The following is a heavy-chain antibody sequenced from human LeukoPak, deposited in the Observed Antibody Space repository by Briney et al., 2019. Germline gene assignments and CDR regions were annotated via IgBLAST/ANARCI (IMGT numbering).Heavy chain of an antibody. CDR3: ASIRRDGYNSIDY. CDR2: IYYSGST. D-gene: IGHD5-24*01. V-gene: IGHV4-59*08. Sequence: SETLSLTCAVYGGSFSGYYWSWIRQPPGKGLEWIGYIYYSGSTNYNPSLKSRVTISVDTSKNQFSLKLSSVTAADTAVYYCASIRRDGYNSIDYWGQGTLVTVSS. J-gene: IGHJ4*02. CDR1: GGSFSGYY.